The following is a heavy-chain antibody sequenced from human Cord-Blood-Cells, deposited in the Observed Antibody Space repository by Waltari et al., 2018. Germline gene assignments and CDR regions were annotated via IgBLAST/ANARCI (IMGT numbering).Heavy chain of an antibody. Sequence: VRLGASGGGLFRPGGSRGLPCAAHWFTVSCTHIDWVRQAPGKGLEWVSGINSDGSTIYADSVKGRFTISRENSKNTLYLQMNSLRAEDTAVYYCAREDYGGNGGWGEGTLVTVAS. D-gene: IGHD4-17*01. CDR2: INSDGST. CDR3: AREDYGGNGG. CDR1: WFTVSCTH. J-gene: IGHJ4*02. V-gene: IGHV3-53*01.